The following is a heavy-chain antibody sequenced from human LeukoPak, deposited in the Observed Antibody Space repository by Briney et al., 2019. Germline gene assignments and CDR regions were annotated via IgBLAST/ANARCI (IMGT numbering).Heavy chain of an antibody. J-gene: IGHJ5*02. D-gene: IGHD2-15*01. CDR3: ARGVVGPRPWGWFDP. V-gene: IGHV3-30-3*01. CDR2: ISYDGSNK. Sequence: GSLRLSCAASGFTFSSYAMHWVRQAPGKGLEWVAVISYDGSNKYYADSVKGRFTISRDNSKNTLYLQMNSLRAEDTAVYYCARGVVGPRPWGWFDPWGQGTLVTVSS. CDR1: GFTFSSYA.